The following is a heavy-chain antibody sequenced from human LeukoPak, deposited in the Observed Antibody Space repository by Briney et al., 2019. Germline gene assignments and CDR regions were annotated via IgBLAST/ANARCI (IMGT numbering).Heavy chain of an antibody. J-gene: IGHJ4*02. Sequence: PGGSLRLSCAASGFIFSTYDMSWVRQAPGKGLEWVSSITTSSSYIYYADSVRGRFAISRDNAKNSLYLQMNSLRAEDTAVYYCAREHHLREVKKFDYWGQGTLVTVSS. CDR1: GFIFSTYD. V-gene: IGHV3-21*04. D-gene: IGHD3-10*01. CDR3: AREHHLREVKKFDY. CDR2: ITTSSSYI.